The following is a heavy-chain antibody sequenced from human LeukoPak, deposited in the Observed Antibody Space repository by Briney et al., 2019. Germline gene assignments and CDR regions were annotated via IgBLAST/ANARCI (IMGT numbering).Heavy chain of an antibody. CDR2: IYSGGST. V-gene: IGHV3-53*01. CDR1: GFTVSSNY. D-gene: IGHD3-10*01. J-gene: IGHJ4*02. CDR3: ARVGHYYGSGRVDY. Sequence: PGGSLRLSCAASGFTVSSNYMSWVRQAPGKGLEWVSVIYSGGSTYYADSVKGRFTISRDNSKNTLYLQMNSLRAEDTAVYYCARVGHYYGSGRVDYWGQGTLVTVSS.